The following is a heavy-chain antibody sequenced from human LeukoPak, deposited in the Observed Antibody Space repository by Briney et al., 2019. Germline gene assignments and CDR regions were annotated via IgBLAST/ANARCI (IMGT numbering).Heavy chain of an antibody. CDR2: MNPNSGNT. CDR3: ARNSVAADAFDI. Sequence: ASVKVSCKASGYTFTSYDINWVRQATGQGLEWMGWMNPNSGNTGYAQKFQGRVTMTRNTSISTASMELSSLRSEDTAVYYCARNSVAADAFDIWGQGTMVTVSS. J-gene: IGHJ3*02. V-gene: IGHV1-8*01. D-gene: IGHD4-23*01. CDR1: GYTFTSYD.